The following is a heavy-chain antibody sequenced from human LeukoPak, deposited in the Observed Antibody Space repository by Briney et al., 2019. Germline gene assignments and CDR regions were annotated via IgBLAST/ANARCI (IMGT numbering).Heavy chain of an antibody. Sequence: GGSLRLSCAASGFTFSNAWMNWVRQAPGKGLEGVGRIKSKTEDGTADYAAPVKGRFTISRDESKNTLYLQMNSLKTEDTAVYYCTTGKFGVVNDAFDIWGQGTMVTVSS. J-gene: IGHJ3*02. V-gene: IGHV3-15*01. CDR1: GFTFSNAW. D-gene: IGHD3-3*01. CDR3: TTGKFGVVNDAFDI. CDR2: IKSKTEDGTA.